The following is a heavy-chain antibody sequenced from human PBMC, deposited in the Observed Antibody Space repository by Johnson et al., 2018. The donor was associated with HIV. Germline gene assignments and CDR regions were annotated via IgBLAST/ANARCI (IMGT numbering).Heavy chain of an antibody. CDR2: ISYDGSNK. CDR1: GFTFSSYD. V-gene: IGHV3-30*04. CDR3: ARSYSNYDYDAFDI. J-gene: IGHJ3*02. D-gene: IGHD4-11*01. Sequence: QVQLVESGGGVVQPGRSLRLSCAASGFTFSSYDMHWVRQAPGKGLEWVAVISYDGSNKYYADSVKGRFTISRDNSKNTLYLQMNSLRAEDTAVYYCARSYSNYDYDAFDIWGQGTMVTVSS.